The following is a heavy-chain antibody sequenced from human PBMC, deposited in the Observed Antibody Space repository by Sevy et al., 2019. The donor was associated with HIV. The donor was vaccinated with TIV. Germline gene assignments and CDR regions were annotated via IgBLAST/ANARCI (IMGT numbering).Heavy chain of an antibody. Sequence: GGSLRLSCAASGFTFSSYAMHWVRQAPGKGLEWVSAISNSGSDTKYAGSVKGRFTISRDNSKNTLYVQMNSLSAEDTAVYYCAKDRITVLGDAFDLRGQGTMVTVSS. CDR1: GFTFSSYA. J-gene: IGHJ3*01. V-gene: IGHV3-23*01. CDR3: AKDRITVLGDAFDL. D-gene: IGHD4-17*01. CDR2: ISNSGSDT.